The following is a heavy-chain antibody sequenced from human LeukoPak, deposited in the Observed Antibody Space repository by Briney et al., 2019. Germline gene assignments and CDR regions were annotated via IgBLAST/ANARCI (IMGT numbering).Heavy chain of an antibody. J-gene: IGHJ4*02. V-gene: IGHV3-23*01. CDR1: GFTFSTYA. CDR2: IGGGGPTT. D-gene: IGHD6-19*01. CDR3: ARGFLGGTDQYFDS. Sequence: GGSLRLYCAASGFTFSTYAMNWVRQAPAKGLEWVSTIGGGGPTTDYAASVKDRFTISRDNSKNTLYLQMNSLRAEDTAVYFCARGFLGGTDQYFDSWGQGTLVTVSS.